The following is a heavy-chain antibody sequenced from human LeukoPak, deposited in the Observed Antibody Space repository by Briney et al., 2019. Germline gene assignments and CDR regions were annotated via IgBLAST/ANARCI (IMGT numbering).Heavy chain of an antibody. D-gene: IGHD5-24*01. CDR1: GFTFSSYV. V-gene: IGHV3-15*01. CDR3: TTLEMATIPSDY. Sequence: GSLRLSCAASGFTFSSYVMHWVRQAPGKGLEWVGRIKSKTDGGTTDYAAPVKGRFTISRDDSKNTLYLQMNSLKTEDTAVYYCTTLEMATIPSDYWGQGTLVTVSS. CDR2: IKSKTDGGTT. J-gene: IGHJ4*02.